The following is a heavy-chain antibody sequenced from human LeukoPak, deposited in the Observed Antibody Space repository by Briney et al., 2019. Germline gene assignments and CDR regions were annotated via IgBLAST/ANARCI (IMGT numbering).Heavy chain of an antibody. D-gene: IGHD6-13*01. CDR2: IKQDGSEE. CDR3: ARDSAGNDY. Sequence: GGSLRLSCAASGFTFSTYWMSWVRQAPGKGLEWVANIKQDGSEEYYVDSVKGQFTISRDNTKNSLYLQMNSLRAEDTAMYYCARDSAGNDYWGQGTLVTVSS. CDR1: GFTFSTYW. J-gene: IGHJ4*02. V-gene: IGHV3-7*01.